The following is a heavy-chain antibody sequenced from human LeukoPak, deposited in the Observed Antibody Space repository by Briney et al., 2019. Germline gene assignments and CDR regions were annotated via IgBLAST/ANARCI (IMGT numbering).Heavy chain of an antibody. D-gene: IGHD2-2*01. V-gene: IGHV3-7*03. CDR1: GFTFSSYW. J-gene: IGHJ5*02. CDR3: ARVTPAAIRGRYDP. CDR2: IKQDGSEK. Sequence: GGSLRLSCAASGFTFSSYWMSWVRQAPGKGLEWVANIKQDGSEKYYVDSVKGRFTISRDNAKNSLYLQMNSLRAEDTAAYYCARVTPAAIRGRYDPWGQGTLVTVSS.